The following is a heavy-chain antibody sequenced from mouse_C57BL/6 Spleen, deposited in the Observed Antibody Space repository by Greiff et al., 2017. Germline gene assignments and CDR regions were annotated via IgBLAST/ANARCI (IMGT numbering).Heavy chain of an antibody. Sequence: VQLQQSVAELVKPGASVKLSCTASGFNIKNSYMHWVKQRPEQGLEWIGRIDPENGNTKYAPKFQGKATITADKSSNTAYLQLSILTSEDTAIYSGARDGSSLYWYFDVWGTGTTVTFSS. J-gene: IGHJ1*03. V-gene: IGHV14-3*01. CDR3: ARDGSSLYWYFDV. CDR1: GFNIKNSY. CDR2: IDPENGNT. D-gene: IGHD1-1*01.